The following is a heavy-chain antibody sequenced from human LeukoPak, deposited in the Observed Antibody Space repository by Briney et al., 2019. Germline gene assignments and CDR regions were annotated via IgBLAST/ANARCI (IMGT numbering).Heavy chain of an antibody. CDR3: ARDYSSGWYRWFDP. Sequence: ASVKVSCKASGYTFTSYAMNWVRQAPGQGLEWMGWINTNTGNPTYAQGFTGRFVLSLDTSVSTAYLQISSLKAEDTAVYYCARDYSSGWYRWFDPWGQGTLVTVSS. CDR1: GYTFTSYA. D-gene: IGHD6-19*01. CDR2: INTNTGNP. J-gene: IGHJ5*02. V-gene: IGHV7-4-1*02.